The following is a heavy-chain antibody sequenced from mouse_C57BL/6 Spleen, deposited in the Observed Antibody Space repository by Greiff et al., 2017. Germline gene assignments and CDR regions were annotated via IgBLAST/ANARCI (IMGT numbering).Heavy chain of an antibody. Sequence: QVQLQQPGTELVKPGASVKLSCKASGYTFTSYWMHWVKQRPGQGLEWIGNINPSNGGTNYNEKFKSKATLTVDKSSSTAYMQLSSLTSEDSAVXYCARSGAIYYGNPAWFAYWGQGTLVTVSA. CDR1: GYTFTSYW. J-gene: IGHJ3*01. CDR2: INPSNGGT. D-gene: IGHD2-1*01. V-gene: IGHV1-53*01. CDR3: ARSGAIYYGNPAWFAY.